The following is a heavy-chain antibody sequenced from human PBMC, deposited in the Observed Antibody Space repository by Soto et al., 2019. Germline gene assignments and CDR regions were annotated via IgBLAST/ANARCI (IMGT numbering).Heavy chain of an antibody. Sequence: SETLSLTCTVSGGSISSSSYYWGWIRQPPGKGLEWIGSIYYSGSTYYNPSLKSRVTISVDTSKNQFSLKLSSVTAADTAVYYCARIPWADIGALGELSYFDYWGQGTLVTVSS. CDR1: GGSISSSSYY. D-gene: IGHD3-16*02. CDR3: ARIPWADIGALGELSYFDY. J-gene: IGHJ4*02. V-gene: IGHV4-39*01. CDR2: IYYSGST.